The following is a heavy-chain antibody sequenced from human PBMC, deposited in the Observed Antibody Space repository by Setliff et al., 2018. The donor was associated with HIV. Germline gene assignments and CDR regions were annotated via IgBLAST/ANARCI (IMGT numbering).Heavy chain of an antibody. Sequence: SETLSLTCAVSGYSVNSDYNGGWIRQPPGKGLKSPGRELEWIGHVYHSGSTYYNPSLRSRVTMSVDTSKNQFSLKLTSVTAADTAVYFCARVWLHFGDDIPRLVPLGQGILVTVSS. J-gene: IGHJ5*02. CDR1: GYSVNSDYN. V-gene: IGHV4-38-2*01. CDR2: VYHSGST. D-gene: IGHD4-17*01. CDR3: ARVWLHFGDDIPRLVP.